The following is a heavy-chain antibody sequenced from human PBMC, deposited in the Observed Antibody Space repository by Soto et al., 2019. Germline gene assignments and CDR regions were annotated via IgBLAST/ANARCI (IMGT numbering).Heavy chain of an antibody. J-gene: IGHJ4*02. V-gene: IGHV5-51*01. D-gene: IGHD6-6*01. CDR2: IYPGDSDA. CDR3: ARPEQLQMSADY. Sequence: GESLKISCKASGYSFSNYWIAWVRQMPGKGLEWMGIIYPGDSDARYSPSFHGQVTMSVDKSLRTAFLQWSSLRASDTAMYYCARPEQLQMSADYWGQGTLVTVSS. CDR1: GYSFSNYW.